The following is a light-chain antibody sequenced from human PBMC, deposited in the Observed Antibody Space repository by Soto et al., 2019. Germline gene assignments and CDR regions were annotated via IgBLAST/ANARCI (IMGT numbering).Light chain of an antibody. Sequence: EIVMTQSPATPSLSPGERATFSCRASQSVSSNLAWYQQKPGQAPRLLIYGASIRATGIPARFSGSGSGTEFTLTISSLQSEDFALYYCQQYGTTPWTFGQGTKV. CDR1: QSVSSN. V-gene: IGKV3-15*01. CDR2: GAS. J-gene: IGKJ1*01. CDR3: QQYGTTPWT.